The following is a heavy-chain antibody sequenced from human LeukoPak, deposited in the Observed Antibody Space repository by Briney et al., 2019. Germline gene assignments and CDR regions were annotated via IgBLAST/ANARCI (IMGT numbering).Heavy chain of an antibody. CDR3: AKVYDSSGYWSDAFDI. Sequence: GESLRLSCAASGFTFSSYGMSWVRQAPGKGLEWVSAISGSGGSTYYADSVKGRFTISRDNSKNTLYLQMNSLRAEDTAVYYCAKVYDSSGYWSDAFDIWGQGTMVTVSS. CDR1: GFTFSSYG. D-gene: IGHD3-22*01. J-gene: IGHJ3*02. CDR2: ISGSGGST. V-gene: IGHV3-23*01.